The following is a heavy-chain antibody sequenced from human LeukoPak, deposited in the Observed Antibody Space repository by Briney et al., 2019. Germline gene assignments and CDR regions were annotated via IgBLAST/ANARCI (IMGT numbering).Heavy chain of an antibody. J-gene: IGHJ4*02. CDR1: GYTFTSYD. D-gene: IGHD6-19*01. CDR2: MNPNSGNT. CDR3: ARDKSGSSGWYSYFDY. Sequence: ASVKVSCKASGYTFTSYDINWVRQATGQGLEWMGWMNPNSGNTGNAQKFQGRVTITRNTSISTAYMELSSLRSEDTAVYYCARDKSGSSGWYSYFDYWGQGTLVTVSS. V-gene: IGHV1-8*03.